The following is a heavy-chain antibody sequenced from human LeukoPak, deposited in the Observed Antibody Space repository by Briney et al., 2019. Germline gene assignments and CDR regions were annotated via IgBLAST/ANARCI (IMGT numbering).Heavy chain of an antibody. CDR2: INPNSGGT. V-gene: IGHV1-2*02. D-gene: IGHD2-8*02. CDR1: GYTFTGYY. Sequence: GASVKVSCKASGYTFTGYYMHWVRQAPGQGLEWMGWINPNSGGTNYAQKFQGRVTMTRDTSISTAYMELSRLRSDDTAVYYCVRGQGYWDPNYFDYWGQGTLVTVSS. CDR3: VRGQGYWDPNYFDY. J-gene: IGHJ4*02.